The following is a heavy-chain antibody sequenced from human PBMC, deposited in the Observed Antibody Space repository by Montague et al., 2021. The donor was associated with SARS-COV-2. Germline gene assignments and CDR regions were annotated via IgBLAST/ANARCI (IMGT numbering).Heavy chain of an antibody. CDR3: ARGLGPSGTYYLHY. V-gene: IGHV4-59*01. J-gene: IGHJ4*02. Sequence: SETLSLTCSVSGGSIGSYYWGWLRQPPGKGLEWIGHIHYSGSTTYSPSFKSRVTISIDTPKNQFSLKLSSVTAADTAVYYCARGLGPSGTYYLHYWGQGTLVTVSS. CDR1: GGSIGSYY. CDR2: IHYSGST. D-gene: IGHD3-10*01.